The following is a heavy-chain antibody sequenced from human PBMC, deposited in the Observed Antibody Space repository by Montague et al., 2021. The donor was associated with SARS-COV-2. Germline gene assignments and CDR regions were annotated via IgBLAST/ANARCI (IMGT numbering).Heavy chain of an antibody. J-gene: IGHJ4*02. CDR1: GGSISNSNW. CDR3: ARDDGWSAY. D-gene: IGHD3-3*01. Sequence: SETLSLTCAVSGGSISNSNWWTWVRQPPGKGLEWIGEIYHSGSTNYNSSLRSRVTISVDKSKNQFSLKLTSVTAADTAVYYCARDDGWSAYWGQGTLVIVSS. CDR2: IYHSGST. V-gene: IGHV4-4*02.